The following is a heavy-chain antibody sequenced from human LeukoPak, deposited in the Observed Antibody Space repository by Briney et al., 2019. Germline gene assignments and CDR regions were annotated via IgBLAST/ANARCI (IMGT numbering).Heavy chain of an antibody. CDR1: GYTLTSYY. CDR2: ITPSGGST. D-gene: IGHD3-10*01. Sequence: ASVKVSCKASGYTLTSYYMHLVRQAPGPGLEWMGIITPSGGSTSYAQKFQGRVTMTRDTSTSTVYMEPSSLRSEDTAVYYCAREVSMVRGVIIVPWFHPWGQGTLVTVSS. V-gene: IGHV1-46*03. J-gene: IGHJ5*02. CDR3: AREVSMVRGVIIVPWFHP.